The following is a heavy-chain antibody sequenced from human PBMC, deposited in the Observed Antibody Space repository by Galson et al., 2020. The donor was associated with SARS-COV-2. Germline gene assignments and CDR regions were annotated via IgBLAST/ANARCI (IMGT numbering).Heavy chain of an antibody. CDR3: TIGYCSSTTCYPGFDP. CDR1: AFTFSGPA. V-gene: IGHV3-73*01. D-gene: IGHD2-2*01. CDR2: IKIKANNYAT. J-gene: IGHJ5*02. Sequence: GGSLRLSCPASAFTFSGPAIHWVRQASGNGLEWVGRIKIKANNYATAYAASVKGRFTISRDDSKNTAYLQMNSLRSEDTAVYYCTIGYCSSTTCYPGFDPWGQGTLVTVSS.